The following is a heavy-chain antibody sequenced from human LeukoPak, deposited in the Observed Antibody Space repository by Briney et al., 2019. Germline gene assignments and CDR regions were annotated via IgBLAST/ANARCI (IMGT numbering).Heavy chain of an antibody. Sequence: SETLSLTCTVSGGSISSYYWSWIRQPPGKGLEWIGYIYYTGSTNYNPSLKSRVTLSLDTSKNQFSLNLISVTAADTAVYYCARDLGYTSSSPFWYFDLWDRGTLVTVSS. D-gene: IGHD6-6*01. CDR2: IYYTGST. CDR3: ARDLGYTSSSPFWYFDL. J-gene: IGHJ2*01. V-gene: IGHV4-59*01. CDR1: GGSISSYY.